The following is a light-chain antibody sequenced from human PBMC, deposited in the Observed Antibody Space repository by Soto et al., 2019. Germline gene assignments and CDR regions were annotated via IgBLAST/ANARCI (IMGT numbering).Light chain of an antibody. Sequence: EIVLTQSPGTLSLSPGERATLSCMASQSVRSSLLAWYQQKPGQAPSLRIYDASRRAIGIPDRFSGRGSGTDFTVTISRLEHEDSAVYDCQQYGTSPLTFGGGTKVEIK. V-gene: IGKV3-20*01. J-gene: IGKJ4*01. CDR1: QSVRSSL. CDR2: DAS. CDR3: QQYGTSPLT.